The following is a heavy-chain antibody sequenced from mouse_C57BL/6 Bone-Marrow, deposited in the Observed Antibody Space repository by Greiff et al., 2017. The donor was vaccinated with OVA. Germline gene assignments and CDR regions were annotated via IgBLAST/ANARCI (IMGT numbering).Heavy chain of an antibody. CDR1: GFTFSSYA. CDR2: ISDGGSYT. V-gene: IGHV5-4*01. Sequence: EVNLVESGGGLVKPGGSLKLSCAASGFTFSSYAMSWVRQTPEKRLEWVATISDGGSYTYYPDNVKGRFTISRDNAKNNLYLQMSHLKSEDTAMYYCAREVDWYFDVWGTGTTVTVSS. D-gene: IGHD1-1*01. CDR3: AREVDWYFDV. J-gene: IGHJ1*03.